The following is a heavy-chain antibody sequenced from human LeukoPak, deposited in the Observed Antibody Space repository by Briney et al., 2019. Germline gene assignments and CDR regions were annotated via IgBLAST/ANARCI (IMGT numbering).Heavy chain of an antibody. Sequence: YPSETLSLTCTVSGGSISSGGYYWSWIRQHPGKGLEWIGYIYYSGSTYYNPSLKSRVTISVDTSKNQFSLKLSSVTAADTAVYYCARVRTRYCSSTSCSGGWFDPWGQGTLVTVSS. CDR1: GGSISSGGYY. CDR2: IYYSGST. D-gene: IGHD2-2*01. CDR3: ARVRTRYCSSTSCSGGWFDP. V-gene: IGHV4-31*03. J-gene: IGHJ5*02.